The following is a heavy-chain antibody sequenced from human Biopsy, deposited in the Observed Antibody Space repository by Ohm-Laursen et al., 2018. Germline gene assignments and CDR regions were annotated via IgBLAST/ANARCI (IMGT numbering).Heavy chain of an antibody. J-gene: IGHJ6*02. CDR3: TRATNSTGWPYYYFYGMDI. Sequence: SDTLSLTCTVSGGSISSDWWNWIRQTPGKGLEWIGYVYYSGTTTYNPSLRSRVTISVDTSMNQISLRLQSVTAADTAIYYCTRATNSTGWPYYYFYGMDIWGQGTTVTVSS. V-gene: IGHV4-59*01. D-gene: IGHD2/OR15-2a*01. CDR2: VYYSGTT. CDR1: GGSISSDW.